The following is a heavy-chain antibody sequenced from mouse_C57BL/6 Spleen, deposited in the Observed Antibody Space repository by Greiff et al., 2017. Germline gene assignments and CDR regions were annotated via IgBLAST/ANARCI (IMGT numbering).Heavy chain of an antibody. V-gene: IGHV1-53*01. CDR3: ARPRSFTTVVYFDY. CDR2: INPSNGGT. J-gene: IGHJ2*01. CDR1: GYTFTSYW. D-gene: IGHD1-1*01. Sequence: QVQLQQPGTELVKPGASVKLSCKASGYTFTSYWMHWVKQRPGQGLEWIGNINPSNGGTNYNEKFKSKATLTVAKSSSTAYMQLSSLTSEDSAVYYCARPRSFTTVVYFDYWGQGTTLTVSS.